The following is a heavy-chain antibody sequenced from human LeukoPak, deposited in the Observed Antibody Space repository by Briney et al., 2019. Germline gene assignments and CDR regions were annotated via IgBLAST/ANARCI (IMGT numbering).Heavy chain of an antibody. Sequence: SETLSLTCTVSGVSITTYFWSWIRRPAGKGLEWIGRVYTSGSASYNPSLNSRVSMSIDTSKNQFSLNLSSVTVADTAIYYCARGDSSGYHEYWGQGTRVTVSS. J-gene: IGHJ4*02. CDR3: ARGDSSGYHEY. CDR2: VYTSGSA. CDR1: GVSITTYF. V-gene: IGHV4-4*07. D-gene: IGHD3-22*01.